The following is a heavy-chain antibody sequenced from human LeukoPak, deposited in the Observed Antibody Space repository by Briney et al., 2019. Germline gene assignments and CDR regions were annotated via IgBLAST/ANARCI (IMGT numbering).Heavy chain of an antibody. CDR2: IIPIFGTA. CDR3: ARARCGGDCYSIHWGFYFDY. V-gene: IGHV1-69*13. Sequence: GASAKVSCKASGGTFSSYAISWVRQAPGQGLEWMGEIIPIFGTANYAQKFQGRVTITADESTRTAYMELSSLRSEDTAVYYCARARCGGDCYSIHWGFYFDYWGQGTLVTVSS. J-gene: IGHJ4*02. D-gene: IGHD2-21*01. CDR1: GGTFSSYA.